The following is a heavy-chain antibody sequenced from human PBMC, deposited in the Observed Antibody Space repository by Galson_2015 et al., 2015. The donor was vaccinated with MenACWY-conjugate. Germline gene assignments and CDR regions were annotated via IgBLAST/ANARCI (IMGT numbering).Heavy chain of an antibody. D-gene: IGHD6-6*01. CDR3: ANLRSSSSGLGRSTYYYCYMDV. Sequence: SLRLSCAASGFTFSSYGMHWVRQAPGKGLEWVAVISYDGSNKYYADSVKGRFTISRDNSKNTLYLQMNSLRAEDTAVYYCANLRSSSSGLGRSTYYYCYMDVWGKGTTVTVSS. CDR1: GFTFSSYG. J-gene: IGHJ6*03. CDR2: ISYDGSNK. V-gene: IGHV3-30*18.